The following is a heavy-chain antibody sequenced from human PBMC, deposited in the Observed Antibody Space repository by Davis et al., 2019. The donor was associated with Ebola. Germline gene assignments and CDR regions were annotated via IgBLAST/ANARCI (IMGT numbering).Heavy chain of an antibody. CDR1: GYSFPDSW. Sequence: GESLKISCKGSGYSFPDSWIGWVRQLPGKGLEGMGIIFPRDSDTRYSPSFQGQVPISVDKSINTAYLRWSSLKASDSAVYFCARGEDNRGWTSGWWFDSWGQGTRVTVST. CDR3: ARGEDNRGWTSGWWFDS. CDR2: IFPRDSDT. D-gene: IGHD6-19*01. J-gene: IGHJ5*01. V-gene: IGHV5-51*01.